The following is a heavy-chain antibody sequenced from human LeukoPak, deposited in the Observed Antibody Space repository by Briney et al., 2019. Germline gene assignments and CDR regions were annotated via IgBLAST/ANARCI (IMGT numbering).Heavy chain of an antibody. D-gene: IGHD3-22*01. CDR2: MNPNSGNT. V-gene: IGHV1-8*02. CDR1: GYTFTSYD. CDR3: ARGSAYYDSSGYDWYFDL. J-gene: IGHJ2*01. Sequence: ASVKVSCKASGYTFTSYDINWVRQATGQGLEWMGWMNPNSGNTGYAQKFQGRVTMTRNTSISTAYTELSSLRSEDTAVYYCARGSAYYDSSGYDWYFDLWGRGTLVTVSS.